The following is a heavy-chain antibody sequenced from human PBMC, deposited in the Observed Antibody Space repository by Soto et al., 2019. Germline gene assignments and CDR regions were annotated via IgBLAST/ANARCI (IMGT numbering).Heavy chain of an antibody. CDR3: AKDTDRGDFWSGPDAFDI. CDR1: GFTFSSYA. Sequence: GGSLRLSCAASGFTFSSYAMSWVRQAPGKGLEWVSAISGSGGSTYYADSVKGRFTISRDNSKNTLYLQMNSLRAEDTAVYYCAKDTDRGDFWSGPDAFDIWGQGTMVTV. CDR2: ISGSGGST. D-gene: IGHD3-3*01. V-gene: IGHV3-23*01. J-gene: IGHJ3*02.